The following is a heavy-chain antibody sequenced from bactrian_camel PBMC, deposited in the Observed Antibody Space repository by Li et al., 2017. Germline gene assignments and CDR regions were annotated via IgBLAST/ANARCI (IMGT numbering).Heavy chain of an antibody. D-gene: IGHD2*01. CDR1: GYTYSDGYC. CDR2: SYTGGSTT. Sequence: VQLVESGGGSVEAGGSLRLSCVVSGYTYSDGYCLGWFRQAPGNEREAVAVSYTGGSTTTYADSVKGRFTISQDNAKNTVYLQMNSLKPEDTAMYYCAARGPYCYTKLSVADFTYWGQGTQVTVS. J-gene: IGHJ6*01. V-gene: IGHV3S1*01. CDR3: AARGPYCYTKLSVADFTY.